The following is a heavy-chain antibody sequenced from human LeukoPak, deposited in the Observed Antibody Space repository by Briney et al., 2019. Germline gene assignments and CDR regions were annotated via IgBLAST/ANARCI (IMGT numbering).Heavy chain of an antibody. CDR3: ARGLDTAMVEISVYFDY. Sequence: SETLSLTCAAYGGSFSGYYWSWIRQPPGKGLEWIGEINHSGSTNYNPSLKSRVTISVDTSKNQFSLKLSSVTAADTAVYYCARGLDTAMVEISVYFDYWGQGTLVTVSS. J-gene: IGHJ4*02. CDR1: GGSFSGYY. CDR2: INHSGST. V-gene: IGHV4-34*01. D-gene: IGHD5-18*01.